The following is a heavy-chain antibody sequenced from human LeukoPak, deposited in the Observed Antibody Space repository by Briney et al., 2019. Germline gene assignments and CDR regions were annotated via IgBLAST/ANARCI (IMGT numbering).Heavy chain of an antibody. D-gene: IGHD2-15*01. J-gene: IGHJ4*02. CDR3: ARGLHRVYYFDY. CDR2: INHSGST. CDR1: GGSFSGYY. Sequence: SETLSLTCAVYGGSFSGYYWSWIRQPPGNGLEWIGEINHSGSTNYNPSLKSRVTISVDTSKNQFSLKLSSVTAADTAVYYCARGLHRVYYFDYWGQGTLVTVSS. V-gene: IGHV4-34*01.